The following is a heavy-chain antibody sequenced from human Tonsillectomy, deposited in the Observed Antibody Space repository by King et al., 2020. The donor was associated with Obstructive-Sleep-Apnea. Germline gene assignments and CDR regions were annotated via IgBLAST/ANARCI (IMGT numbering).Heavy chain of an antibody. CDR3: ARVVAGYSYGYEIDY. V-gene: IGHV4-31*03. D-gene: IGHD5-18*01. J-gene: IGHJ4*02. CDR1: GGSISSGGYY. CDR2: IYYSGST. Sequence: VQLQESGPGLVKPSQTLSLTCTVSGGSISSGGYYWSWIRQHPGRVLEWIGYIYYSGSTYYNPSLKSRVTISVDTSKNQFSLKLSSVTAADTAVYYCARVVAGYSYGYEIDYWGQGTLVTVSS.